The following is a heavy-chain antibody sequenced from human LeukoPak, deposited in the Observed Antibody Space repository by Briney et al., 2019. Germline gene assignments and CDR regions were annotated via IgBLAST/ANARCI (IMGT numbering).Heavy chain of an antibody. V-gene: IGHV3-74*01. D-gene: IGHD3-3*01. CDR1: GFSFSGHW. CDR2: ISPTGSTT. Sequence: GGSLRLSCTASGFSFSGHWMHWARQLPGKGLVWVSRISPTGSTTSYADSVKGRFTLSRDNSINTVDLQMNSLRAEDTAVYYCVKEYHSRGFGAYFDYWGQGTLVTVSS. CDR3: VKEYHSRGFGAYFDY. J-gene: IGHJ4*02.